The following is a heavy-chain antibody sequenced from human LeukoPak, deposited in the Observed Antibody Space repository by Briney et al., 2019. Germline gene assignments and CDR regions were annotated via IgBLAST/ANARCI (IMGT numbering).Heavy chain of an antibody. CDR2: IANGGRNI. J-gene: IGHJ4*02. D-gene: IGHD5-18*01. Sequence: GGSLRLSCAASGFTFSSYAMSWVRQAPGKGLEWVSSIANGGRNIYYADSVKGRFTISRDNAKNSLYLQMNSLRAEDRAIYYCARDSLEGYGFFDYWGQGTLVTVSS. CDR1: GFTFSSYA. CDR3: ARDSLEGYGFFDY. V-gene: IGHV3-21*04.